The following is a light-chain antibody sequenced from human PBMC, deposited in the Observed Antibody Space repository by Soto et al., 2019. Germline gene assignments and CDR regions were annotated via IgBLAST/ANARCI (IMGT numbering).Light chain of an antibody. V-gene: IGKV3-11*01. CDR2: DAS. Sequence: EIVLTQSPATLSLSPGERATLSCRASQSVNTYLAWYQQKAGQAPRLLVYDASKRATGTPARFSGSGSGTDFTLTISSLEPEDFAVYYCQQRTNWPPSLTFGGGTKIEI. CDR3: QQRTNWPPSLT. CDR1: QSVNTY. J-gene: IGKJ4*01.